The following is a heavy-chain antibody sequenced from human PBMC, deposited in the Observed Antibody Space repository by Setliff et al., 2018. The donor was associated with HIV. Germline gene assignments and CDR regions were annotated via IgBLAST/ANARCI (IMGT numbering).Heavy chain of an antibody. D-gene: IGHD4-17*01. CDR3: ARDGDYGEYGA. CDR1: GYTFTSYG. J-gene: IGHJ5*02. V-gene: IGHV1-2*06. CDR2: INPNSGGT. Sequence: WASVKVSCKASGYTFTSYGINWVRQAPGQGLEWMGRINPNSGGTNYAQKFQGRVTMTRDTSISTAYMELSRLRSDDTAVYYCARDGDYGEYGAWGQGTLVTAPQ.